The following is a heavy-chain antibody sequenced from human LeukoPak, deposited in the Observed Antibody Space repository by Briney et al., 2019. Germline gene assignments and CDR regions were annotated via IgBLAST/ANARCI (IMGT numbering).Heavy chain of an antibody. CDR1: GFIFSSYP. J-gene: IGHJ3*02. CDR3: AKAYYYGSGGYVAFDI. V-gene: IGHV3-33*06. CDR2: IWSDGNNE. Sequence: GGSLRLSCAASGFIFSSYPIHWVRQAPGKGLEWVAVIWSDGNNEYYADSVKGRFTISRDNSKNTLYLQMNSLRAEDTAEYYCAKAYYYGSGGYVAFDIWGQGTMVTVSS. D-gene: IGHD3-22*01.